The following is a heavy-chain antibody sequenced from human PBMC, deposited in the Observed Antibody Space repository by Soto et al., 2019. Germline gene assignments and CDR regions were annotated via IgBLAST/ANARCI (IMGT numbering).Heavy chain of an antibody. V-gene: IGHV5-51*01. D-gene: IGHD3-22*01. CDR1: GYSFTSYW. J-gene: IGHJ6*02. CDR2: IYPGDSDT. CDR3: ARGRPTYYYDSSGYDVRYPGMDV. Sequence: GESLKISCKGSGYSFTSYWIGWVRQMPGKGLEWMGIIYPGDSDTRYSPSFQGQVTISADKSISTAYLQWSSLKASDTAMYYCARGRPTYYYDSSGYDVRYPGMDVWGQGTTVTVSS.